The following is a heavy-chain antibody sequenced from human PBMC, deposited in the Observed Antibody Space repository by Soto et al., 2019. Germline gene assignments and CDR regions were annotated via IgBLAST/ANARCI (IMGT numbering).Heavy chain of an antibody. CDR1: GFIFSGSA. CDR3: TRLEYCNSVTCYHDAFDI. Sequence: EVQLVESGGGLVQPGGSLKLSCAASGFIFSGSAMHWVRQASGKGLEWVGRIRTEANTYATTYAASVKGRFTISRDDSKNTAYLQMNSLKTEDTAVYFCTRLEYCNSVTCYHDAFDIWGQGTMVTVSS. D-gene: IGHD2-2*01. CDR2: IRTEANTYAT. V-gene: IGHV3-73*01. J-gene: IGHJ3*02.